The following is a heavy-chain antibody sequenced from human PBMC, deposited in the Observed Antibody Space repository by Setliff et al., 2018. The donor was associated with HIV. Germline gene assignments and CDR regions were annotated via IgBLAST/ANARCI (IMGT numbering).Heavy chain of an antibody. CDR1: GGSISSGSYY. D-gene: IGHD3-22*01. J-gene: IGHJ4*02. V-gene: IGHV4-61*02. CDR2: IYTSGST. CDR3: AREWGYDSSCYTLLHFDY. Sequence: SETLSLTCTVSGGSISSGSYYWGWIRQPAGKGLEWIGRIYTSGSTNYNPSLKSRVTISVDTSKNQFSLKLSSVTAADTAVYYCAREWGYDSSCYTLLHFDYWGQGTLVTVSS.